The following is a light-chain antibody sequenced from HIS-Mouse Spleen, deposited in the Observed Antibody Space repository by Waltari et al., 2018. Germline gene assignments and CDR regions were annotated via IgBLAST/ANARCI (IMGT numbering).Light chain of an antibody. CDR3: CSYAGSSTWV. CDR2: EGS. J-gene: IGLJ3*02. Sequence: QSALTQPASVSGSPGQSSTISCTGTSSDVGSYNLVSWYQQHPGKAPKLMIYEGSKRPSGVSHRFSVSKSGNTASLTLSGLQAEDEADYYCCSYAGSSTWVFGGGTKLTVL. V-gene: IGLV2-23*01. CDR1: SSDVGSYNL.